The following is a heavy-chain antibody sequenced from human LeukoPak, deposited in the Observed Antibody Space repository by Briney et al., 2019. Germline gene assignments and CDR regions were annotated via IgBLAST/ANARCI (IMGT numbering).Heavy chain of an antibody. V-gene: IGHV3-7*01. CDR3: AKDVGRGYSYGLDY. J-gene: IGHJ4*02. CDR2: IKQDGSEK. D-gene: IGHD5-18*01. Sequence: GGSLRLSCAASGFTFSSYWMSWVRQAPGKGLEWVANIKQDGSEKYYVDSVKGRFTISRDNAKNSLYLQMNSLRAEDTAVYYCAKDVGRGYSYGLDYWGQGTLVTVSS. CDR1: GFTFSSYW.